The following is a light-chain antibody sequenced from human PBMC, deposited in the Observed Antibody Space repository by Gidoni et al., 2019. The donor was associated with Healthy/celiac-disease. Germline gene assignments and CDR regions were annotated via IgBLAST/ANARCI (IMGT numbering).Light chain of an antibody. CDR2: EVS. Sequence: IVMTHTPLPLSVTPGPPASIPCKSSQSLLHSDGRTYLYWYMQKPGQPPQLLIYEVSNRFSGVPDRFSGSGSGTDFALKISRVEAEDVGVYYCMQSIQLPPMYTFXXXTKLEIK. J-gene: IGKJ2*01. CDR1: QSLLHSDGRTY. CDR3: MQSIQLPPMYT. V-gene: IGKV2D-29*01.